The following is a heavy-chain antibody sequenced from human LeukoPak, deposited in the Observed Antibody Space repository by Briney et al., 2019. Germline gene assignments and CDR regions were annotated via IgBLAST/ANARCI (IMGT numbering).Heavy chain of an antibody. J-gene: IGHJ6*03. CDR1: GGTFSSYA. V-gene: IGHV1-69*13. CDR2: IIPIFGTA. Sequence: SVKVSCKASGGTFSSYAISWVRQAPGQGLEWMGGIIPIFGTANYAQKSQGRVTITADESTSTAYMELSSLRSEDTAVYYCARGLAARRLYYYYMDVWGKGTTVTVSS. D-gene: IGHD6-6*01. CDR3: ARGLAARRLYYYYMDV.